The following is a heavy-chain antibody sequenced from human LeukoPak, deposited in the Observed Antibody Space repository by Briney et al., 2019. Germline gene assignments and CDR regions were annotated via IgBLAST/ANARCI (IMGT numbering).Heavy chain of an antibody. D-gene: IGHD2-8*01. CDR3: AKSDIVLMVYATSFDY. Sequence: HSGGSLRLSCAASEFSVGSNYMTWVRQAPGKGLEWVSLNSGGSTYYADSVKGRFTISRDNSKNTLYLQMNSLRAEDTAVYYCAKSDIVLMVYATSFDYWGQGTLVTVSS. CDR1: EFSVGSNY. V-gene: IGHV3-66*01. CDR2: NSGGST. J-gene: IGHJ4*02.